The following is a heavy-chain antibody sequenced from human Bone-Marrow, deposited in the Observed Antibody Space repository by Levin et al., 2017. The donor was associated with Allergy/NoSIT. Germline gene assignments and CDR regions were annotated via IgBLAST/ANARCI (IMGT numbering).Heavy chain of an antibody. Sequence: SQTLSLTCTVSGSSISSSNYYWGWIRQPPGKGLEWIGSIYYSGSTYYNPSLKSRVTISLDTSKNHFSLKLSSVTAADTAVYYCARQLVRDGFDYWGQGALVTVSS. D-gene: IGHD6-13*01. CDR2: IYYSGST. V-gene: IGHV4-39*07. J-gene: IGHJ4*02. CDR3: ARQLVRDGFDY. CDR1: GSSISSSNYY.